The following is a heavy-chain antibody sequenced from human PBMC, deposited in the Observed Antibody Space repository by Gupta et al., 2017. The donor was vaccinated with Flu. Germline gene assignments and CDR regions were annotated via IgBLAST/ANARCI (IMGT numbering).Heavy chain of an antibody. V-gene: IGHV3-33*01. CDR1: EFTFSTYG. J-gene: IGHJ4*02. CDR3: ARRGGGSYFGELDF. CDR2: IWYDGSNK. D-gene: IGHD1-26*01. Sequence: QAQLVESGGGVVQPGRSLRLSCAASEFTFSTYGMHWVRQAPGKGLEWVAFIWYDGSNKDYADSVKGRFTISRDNSKNTLFLQMNSLTADDTAVYYCARRGGGSYFGELDFWGQGTLVTVSS.